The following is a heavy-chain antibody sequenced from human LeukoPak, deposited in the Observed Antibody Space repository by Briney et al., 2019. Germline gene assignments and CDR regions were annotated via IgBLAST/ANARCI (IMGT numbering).Heavy chain of an antibody. J-gene: IGHJ4*02. CDR2: TIPIFGTA. Sequence: SVKVSCKASGGTFSSYAISWVRQAPGQGLEWMGGTIPIFGTANYAQKFQGRVTITTDESTSTAYMELSSLRSEDTAVYYCARVSQAQYYYDSSGYYQPTTPYYFDYWGQGTLVTVSS. V-gene: IGHV1-69*05. D-gene: IGHD3-22*01. CDR1: GGTFSSYA. CDR3: ARVSQAQYYYDSSGYYQPTTPYYFDY.